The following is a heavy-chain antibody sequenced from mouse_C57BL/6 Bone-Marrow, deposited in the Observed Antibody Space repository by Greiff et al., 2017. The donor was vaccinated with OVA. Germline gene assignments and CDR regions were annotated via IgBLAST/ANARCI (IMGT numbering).Heavy chain of an antibody. V-gene: IGHV1-61*01. CDR1: GYTFTSYW. CDR3: ARETYYAMDY. CDR2: IYPSDSET. Sequence: VKLMESGAELVRPGSSVKLSCKASGYTFTSYWMDWVKQRPGQGLEWIGNIYPSDSETHYNQKFKDKATLTVDKSSSTAYMQLSSLTSEDSAVYYCARETYYAMDYWGQGTSVTVSS. J-gene: IGHJ4*01.